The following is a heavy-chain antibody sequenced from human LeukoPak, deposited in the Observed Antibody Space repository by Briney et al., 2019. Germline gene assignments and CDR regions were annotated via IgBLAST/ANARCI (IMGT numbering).Heavy chain of an antibody. J-gene: IGHJ4*02. Sequence: PGGSLRLSCAASGFTFSSYAMSWVRQAPGKGLEWVSAISGSGGSTYYADSVKGRFTISRDNSKNTLYLQMNSLRAEDTAVYYCAKAPVVVTAAPETLDYRGQGTLVTVSS. CDR1: GFTFSSYA. CDR2: ISGSGGST. CDR3: AKAPVVVTAAPETLDY. D-gene: IGHD2-21*02. V-gene: IGHV3-23*01.